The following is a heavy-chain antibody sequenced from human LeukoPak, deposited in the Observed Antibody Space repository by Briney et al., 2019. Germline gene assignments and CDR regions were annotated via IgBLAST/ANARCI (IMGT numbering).Heavy chain of an antibody. J-gene: IGHJ4*02. CDR2: IRYDGSNK. CDR1: GFTFSSYG. CDR3: AKDPRLFRIFDH. Sequence: PGGSLRLSCATSGFTFSSYGMHWVRQAPGKWLEWVAFIRYDGSNKYYADSVKGRFTIARDNAKNSLYLQMNSLRAEDTAVYYCAKDPRLFRIFDHWGQGTLVTVSS. D-gene: IGHD3-22*01. V-gene: IGHV3-30*02.